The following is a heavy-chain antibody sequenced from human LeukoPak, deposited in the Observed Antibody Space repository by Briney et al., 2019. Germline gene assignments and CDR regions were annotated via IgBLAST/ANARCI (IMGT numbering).Heavy chain of an antibody. D-gene: IGHD6-19*01. CDR3: ARGSEAVAVYRPFDC. CDR2: ISGSGGST. J-gene: IGHJ4*02. CDR1: GFTFSSYA. V-gene: IGHV3-23*01. Sequence: PGGSLRLSCAASGFTFSSYAMSWVRQAPGKGLEWVSAISGSGGSTYYADSVKGRFTISRDNTKNSLYLQMNSLRAEDTAVYYCARGSEAVAVYRPFDCWGQGSLVTVSS.